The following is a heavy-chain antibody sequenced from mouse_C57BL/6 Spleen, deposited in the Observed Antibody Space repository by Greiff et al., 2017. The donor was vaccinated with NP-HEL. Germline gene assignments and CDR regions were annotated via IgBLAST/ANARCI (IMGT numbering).Heavy chain of an antibody. V-gene: IGHV5-16*01. CDR3: AREGDGNPSMDY. J-gene: IGHJ4*01. Sequence: EVNLVESEGGLVQPGSSMKLSCTASGLTFSDYYMAWVRQVPEKGLEWVANINYDGSSTYYLDSLKSRFIISRDNAKNILYLQMSSLKSEDTATYYCAREGDGNPSMDYWGQGTSVTVSS. CDR1: GLTFSDYY. D-gene: IGHD2-1*01. CDR2: INYDGSST.